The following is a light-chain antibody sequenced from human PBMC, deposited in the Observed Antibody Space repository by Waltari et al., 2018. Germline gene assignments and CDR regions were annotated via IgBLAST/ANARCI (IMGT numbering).Light chain of an antibody. CDR2: DFS. V-gene: IGLV2-14*03. CDR3: SSYTSSSTLGV. CDR1: SSNVGGYNY. J-gene: IGLJ2*01. Sequence: QSALTQPASVSGSPGQSITISCTGTSSNVGGYNYFSWYQQHPGKAPNLIIYDFSNRPLGVSNRFSGSKSGNTASRTSSGLQAEDEADYYCSSYTSSSTLGVFGGGTKLTVL.